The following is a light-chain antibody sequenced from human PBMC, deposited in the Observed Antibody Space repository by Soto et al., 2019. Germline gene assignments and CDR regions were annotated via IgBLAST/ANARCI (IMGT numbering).Light chain of an antibody. J-gene: IGKJ5*01. CDR1: QSLNYYY. Sequence: DIALTQSPNTLHCSPRERATLSCMAIQSLNYYYLAWYQQKPGQAPRLVIYDASTRATGIPDRFSGSGSGTDFTLTISRLEPGDSAVYYCQAYAFSPPITSAPGTRLEIK. V-gene: IGKV3-20*01. CDR2: DAS. CDR3: QAYAFSPPIT.